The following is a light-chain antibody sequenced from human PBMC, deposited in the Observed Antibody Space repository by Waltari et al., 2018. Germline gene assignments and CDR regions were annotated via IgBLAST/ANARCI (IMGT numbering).Light chain of an antibody. CDR1: QSVSSN. J-gene: IGKJ2*01. CDR2: GAS. Sequence: EIVMTQSPATLSVSPGERATLSCRASQSVSSNLAWYQQKPGQAPSLLIYGASTRATGIPARFSGSGSGTEFTLTISRLQSEDFAVYYCQQYNNWPRTFGQGTKLEIK. V-gene: IGKV3-15*01. CDR3: QQYNNWPRT.